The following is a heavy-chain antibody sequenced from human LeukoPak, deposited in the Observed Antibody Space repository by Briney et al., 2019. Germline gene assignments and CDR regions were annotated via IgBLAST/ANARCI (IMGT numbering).Heavy chain of an antibody. J-gene: IGHJ4*02. CDR2: ISESGGTT. Sequence: GGSLRLSCAASGFTFSSYAMNWVRQAPGKGLEWVSSISESGGTTDYADSVKGRFTISRDNSKNTLYLQMNSLRAEGTAVYYCARQWLKNGWGQGILVTVSS. CDR3: ARQWLKNG. V-gene: IGHV3-23*01. D-gene: IGHD6-19*01. CDR1: GFTFSSYA.